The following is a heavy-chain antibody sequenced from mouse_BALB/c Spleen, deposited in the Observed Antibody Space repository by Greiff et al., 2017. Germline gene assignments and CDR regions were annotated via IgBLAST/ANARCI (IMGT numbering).Heavy chain of an antibody. CDR1: GYTFTSYW. CDR3: ASRTARATSAMDY. CDR2: INPSTGYT. V-gene: IGHV1-7*01. Sequence: VQLQQSGAELAKPGASVKMSCKASGYTFTSYWMHWVKQRPGQGLEWIGYINPSTGYTEYNQKFKDKATLTADKSSSTAYMQLSSLTSEDSAVYYCASRTARATSAMDYWGQGTSVTVSS. J-gene: IGHJ4*01. D-gene: IGHD3-1*01.